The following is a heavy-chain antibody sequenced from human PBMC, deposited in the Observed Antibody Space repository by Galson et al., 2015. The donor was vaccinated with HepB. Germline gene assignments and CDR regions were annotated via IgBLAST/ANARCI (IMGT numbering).Heavy chain of an antibody. CDR1: GYTFSSYG. CDR3: ARAPDSNSWYYFDY. Sequence: QSGAEVKKPGESLRISCKASGYTFSSYGMHWVRQAPGQRLEWMGWINAGNGNTKYSQKFQGRVTITRDTSASTAYMELSSLRSEDTAVYYCARAPDSNSWYYFDYWGLGSLVTVSS. CDR2: INAGNGNT. D-gene: IGHD6-13*01. J-gene: IGHJ4*02. V-gene: IGHV1-3*01.